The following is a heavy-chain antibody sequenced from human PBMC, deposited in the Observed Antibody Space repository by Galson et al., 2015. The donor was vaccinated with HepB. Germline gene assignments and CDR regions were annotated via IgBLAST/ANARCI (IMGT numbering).Heavy chain of an antibody. CDR2: ISSNSNYI. Sequence: SLRLSCAASGFTFSSYSMNWVRQAPGKGLEWVSSISSNSNYIYYADSVKGRFTISRDNAKNSLYLQMNSLRAEDTAVYYCAGNSGSYFSFDYWGQGTLVTVSS. CDR3: AGNSGSYFSFDY. CDR1: GFTFSSYS. J-gene: IGHJ4*02. D-gene: IGHD1-26*01. V-gene: IGHV3-21*01.